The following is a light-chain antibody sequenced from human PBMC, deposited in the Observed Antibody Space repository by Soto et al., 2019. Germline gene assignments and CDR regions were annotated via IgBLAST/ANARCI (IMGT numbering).Light chain of an antibody. CDR3: KQFNNYPLT. CDR1: RDVGSD. J-gene: IGKJ4*01. CDR2: AAY. Sequence: QMTQSPSSLSASVGEKIIITCRASRDVGSDVSWYQQKPGQAPKLLIYAAYNLYTGVQSRFSGSRSGTEFTLTIRSLQPEDFATYYCKQFNNYPLTFGGGTKVDIK. V-gene: IGKV1-17*01.